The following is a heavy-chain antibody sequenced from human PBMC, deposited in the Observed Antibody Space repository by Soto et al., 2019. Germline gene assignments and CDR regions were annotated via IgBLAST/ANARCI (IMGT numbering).Heavy chain of an antibody. D-gene: IGHD5-12*01. V-gene: IGHV4-59*12. J-gene: IGHJ6*02. CDR3: ARDQGYSGYDWGYYYYGMDV. CDR2: IYYSGST. Sequence: SETLSLTCTVSGGSISSYYWSWIRQPPGKGLEWSGYIYYSGSTNYNPSLKSRVTISVDTSKNQCSLKLSSVTAADTAVYYCARDQGYSGYDWGYYYYGMDVWGQGTTVTVSS. CDR1: GGSISSYY.